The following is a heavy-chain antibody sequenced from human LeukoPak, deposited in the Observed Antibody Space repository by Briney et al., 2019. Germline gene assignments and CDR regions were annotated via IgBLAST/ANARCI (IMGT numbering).Heavy chain of an antibody. D-gene: IGHD3-10*01. J-gene: IGHJ3*02. CDR1: GLTFNNYW. CDR2: IKQDGSVK. CDR3: AAGSIFDI. V-gene: IGHV3-7*01. Sequence: PGGSLRLSCAASGLTFNNYWMSWVRQAPGKGLEWVANIKQDGSVKQYMGPVKGRFTISRDNAKNSLYLQMNSLRAEDTAVYYCAAGSIFDIWGQGTMVTVSP.